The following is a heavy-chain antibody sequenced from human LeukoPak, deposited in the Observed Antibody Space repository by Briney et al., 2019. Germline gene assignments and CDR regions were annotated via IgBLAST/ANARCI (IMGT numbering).Heavy chain of an antibody. V-gene: IGHV4-34*01. D-gene: IGHD3-10*01. CDR2: INHSGST. Sequence: SETLSLTCAVYGGSFSGYYWSWIRQPPGKGLEWIGEINHSGSTNYNPSLKSRVTISVDTSKNQFSLKLSSVTAADTAVYYCARAIARRGSGSYYNVGNWFDPWGQGTLVTVSS. CDR3: ARAIARRGSGSYYNVGNWFDP. CDR1: GGSFSGYY. J-gene: IGHJ5*02.